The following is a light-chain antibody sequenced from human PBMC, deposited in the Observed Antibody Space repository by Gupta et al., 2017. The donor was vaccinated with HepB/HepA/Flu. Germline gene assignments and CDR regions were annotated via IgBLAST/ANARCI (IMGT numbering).Light chain of an antibody. CDR1: SGNIAGNH. V-gene: IGLV6-57*03. CDR3: QGVDSNILWV. J-gene: IGLJ3*02. CDR2: DDN. Sequence: FMLTQPRSVSESPGKTVTISCTRSSGNIAGNHVQWYQHRPGSAPTTVIDDDNQRPSGVSDRFSGSIDSSSISASLTISGLKTEDEADYYCQGVDSNILWVFGGGTKLTVL.